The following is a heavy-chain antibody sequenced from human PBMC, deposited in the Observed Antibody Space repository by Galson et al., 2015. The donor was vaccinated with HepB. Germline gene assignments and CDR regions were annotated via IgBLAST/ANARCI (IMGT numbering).Heavy chain of an antibody. CDR1: GDSVSSNSAA. J-gene: IGHJ4*02. Sequence: CAISGDSVSSNSAAWNWIRQSPSRGLEWLGRTYYRSKWYNDYAVSVKSRITINPDTSKNQFSLQLNSVTPEDTAVYYCARDRSDYDFWSGYYPTPFDYWGQGTLVTVSS. CDR2: TYYRSKWYN. CDR3: ARDRSDYDFWSGYYPTPFDY. V-gene: IGHV6-1*01. D-gene: IGHD3-3*01.